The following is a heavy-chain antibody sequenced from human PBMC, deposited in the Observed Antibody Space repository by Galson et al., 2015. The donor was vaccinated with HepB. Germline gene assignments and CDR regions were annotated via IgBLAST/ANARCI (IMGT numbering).Heavy chain of an antibody. Sequence: LRLSCAASGFTFSSYAMHWVRQAPGKGLEWVAVISYDGSNKYYADSVKGRFTISRDNSKNTLYLQMNSLRAEDTAVYYCARDPYCSSTSCPLGAFDIWGQGTMVTVSS. CDR3: ARDPYCSSTSCPLGAFDI. D-gene: IGHD2-2*01. J-gene: IGHJ3*02. CDR2: ISYDGSNK. CDR1: GFTFSSYA. V-gene: IGHV3-30-3*01.